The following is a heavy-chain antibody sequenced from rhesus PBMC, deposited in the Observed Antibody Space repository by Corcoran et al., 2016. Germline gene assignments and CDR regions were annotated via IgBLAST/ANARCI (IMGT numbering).Heavy chain of an antibody. CDR3: ARIPMYYGSGYYRYDDY. Sequence: QVQLQESGPGLVKPSETLSLTCAVSGYSISSGYYWGWIRRPPGKGLEWIGYIGGSSGSTYYNPSLKSRVTSSKDTSKNQFSLKLSSVTAADTAVYYCARIPMYYGSGYYRYDDYWGQGVLVTVSS. J-gene: IGHJ4*01. CDR2: IGGSSGST. D-gene: IGHD3-28*01. CDR1: GYSISSGYY. V-gene: IGHV4-99*01.